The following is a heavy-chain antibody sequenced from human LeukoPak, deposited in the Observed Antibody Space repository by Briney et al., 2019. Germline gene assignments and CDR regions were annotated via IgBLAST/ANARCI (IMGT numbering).Heavy chain of an antibody. D-gene: IGHD1-26*01. CDR3: AREGELLDAFDI. CDR2: INHSGST. J-gene: IGHJ3*02. Sequence: PSETLSLTCAVYGGSFSGYYWSWIRQPPGKGLEWIGEINHSGSTNYNPSLKSRVTISVDTSKNQFSLKLGSVTAADTAVYYCAREGELLDAFDIWGQGTMVTVSS. V-gene: IGHV4-34*01. CDR1: GGSFSGYY.